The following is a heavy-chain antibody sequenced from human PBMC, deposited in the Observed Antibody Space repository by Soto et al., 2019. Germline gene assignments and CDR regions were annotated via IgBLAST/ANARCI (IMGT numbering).Heavy chain of an antibody. J-gene: IGHJ5*02. CDR3: MRWFDP. D-gene: IGHD3-10*01. Sequence: QVQLQESGPGLVKPSGTLSLTCAVSGGSISSSNWWSWVRQPPGKGLEWIGEIYHSGNTNYNPSLKSRVTISVDKSKNQFTLKLSSDCARDYIVRGVMRWFDPWGQGTLVTVSS. CDR1: GGSISSSNW. CDR2: IYHSGNT. V-gene: IGHV4-4*02.